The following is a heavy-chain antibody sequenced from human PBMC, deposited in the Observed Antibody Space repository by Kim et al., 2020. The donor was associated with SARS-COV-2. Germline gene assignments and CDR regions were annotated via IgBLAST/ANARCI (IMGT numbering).Heavy chain of an antibody. D-gene: IGHD6-19*01. J-gene: IGHJ4*02. CDR1: GYTVTNYY. CDR2: INPSGGST. Sequence: ASVKVSCKASGYTVTNYYMHWVRQAPGQGLEWMGTINPSGGSTSYAQKFQGRVSMTGDTSTSTVYMELSSLRSEDTAVYYCATERAGSGNFDYWGQGTLVTVS. V-gene: IGHV1-46*01. CDR3: ATERAGSGNFDY.